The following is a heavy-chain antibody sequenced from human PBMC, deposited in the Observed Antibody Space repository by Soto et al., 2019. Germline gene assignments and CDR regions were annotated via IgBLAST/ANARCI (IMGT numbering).Heavy chain of an antibody. CDR2: INPNSGGT. V-gene: IGHV1-2*02. CDR1: GYTFTGYY. CDR3: ARDRSGSDWSPQGDAFDI. D-gene: IGHD1-26*01. Sequence: QVQLVQSGAEVKKPGASVKVSCKASGYTFTGYYMHWVRQAPGQGLEWMGWINPNSGGTNYAQKFQGRVTMTRDTSLSTAYMELSRLRADDTAVYYCARDRSGSDWSPQGDAFDIWGQGTMVTVAS. J-gene: IGHJ3*02.